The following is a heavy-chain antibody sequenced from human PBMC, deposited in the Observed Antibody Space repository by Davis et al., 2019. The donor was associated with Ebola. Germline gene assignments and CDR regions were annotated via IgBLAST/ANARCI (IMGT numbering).Heavy chain of an antibody. CDR2: ISSRSTYI. CDR1: GFIFRSYV. CDR3: ARGYGSRRHFDY. D-gene: IGHD3-10*01. V-gene: IGHV3-21*01. J-gene: IGHJ4*02. Sequence: ESLKISCAASGFIFRSYVMSWVRQAPGKGLEWVSSISSRSTYIYYADSVKGRFTISRDNAKNSLYLQMNSLTDEDTAIYYCARGYGSRRHFDYWGQGTLVTVSS.